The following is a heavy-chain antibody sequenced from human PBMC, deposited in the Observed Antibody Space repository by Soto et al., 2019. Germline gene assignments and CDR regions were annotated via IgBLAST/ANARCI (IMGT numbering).Heavy chain of an antibody. Sequence: ASVKVSCKPSGYSFSNFYVHWVRQAPGQGLEWMGIIDPSSGTTSYTQKFQERVTMTRDTSMSTVYMELSRLRSEDTAVYYCARGAVVVPNGLIAGMDVWGLGTSVTVSS. D-gene: IGHD2-15*01. CDR3: ARGAVVVPNGLIAGMDV. CDR1: GYSFSNFY. J-gene: IGHJ6*02. V-gene: IGHV1-46*01. CDR2: IDPSSGTT.